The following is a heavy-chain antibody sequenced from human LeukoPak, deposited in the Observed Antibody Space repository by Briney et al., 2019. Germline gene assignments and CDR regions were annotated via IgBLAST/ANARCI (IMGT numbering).Heavy chain of an antibody. Sequence: SVKVSCKASGGTFSSYAISWVRQAPGQGLEWMGRIIPIFGTANYAQKFQGRVTITTDESTSTAYMELSSLRPEDTAVYYCARSSLFGVVTGYFDYWGQGTLVTVSS. J-gene: IGHJ4*02. D-gene: IGHD3-3*01. CDR1: GGTFSSYA. V-gene: IGHV1-69*05. CDR2: IIPIFGTA. CDR3: ARSSLFGVVTGYFDY.